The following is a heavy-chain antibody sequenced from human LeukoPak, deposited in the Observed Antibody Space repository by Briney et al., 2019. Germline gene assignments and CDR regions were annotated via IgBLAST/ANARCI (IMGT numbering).Heavy chain of an antibody. V-gene: IGHV4-61*05. Sequence: SETLSLTCSVSGGSISSSSYYWSWIRQPPGKGLEWIGYIYYSGSTNYNPSLKSRVTISIDTSKTQFSLKLSSVTAADTAVYYCARGADSSGYYPPFYGMDVWGQGTTVTVSS. D-gene: IGHD3-22*01. CDR2: IYYSGST. CDR3: ARGADSSGYYPPFYGMDV. J-gene: IGHJ6*02. CDR1: GGSISSSSYY.